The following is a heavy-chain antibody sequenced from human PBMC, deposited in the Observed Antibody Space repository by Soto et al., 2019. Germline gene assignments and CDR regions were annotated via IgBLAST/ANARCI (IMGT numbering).Heavy chain of an antibody. V-gene: IGHV3-48*02. CDR3: AISYYYDKNLDY. J-gene: IGHJ4*02. D-gene: IGHD3-22*01. Sequence: GGSLRLSCAASGFTFSSVTMNWVLQAPGKGLEWVSYISSSSSTIYYADSVKGRFTISRDNAKNSLYLQMNSLRDEDTAVYYCAISYYYDKNLDYWGQGTLVTVSS. CDR1: GFTFSSVT. CDR2: ISSSSSTI.